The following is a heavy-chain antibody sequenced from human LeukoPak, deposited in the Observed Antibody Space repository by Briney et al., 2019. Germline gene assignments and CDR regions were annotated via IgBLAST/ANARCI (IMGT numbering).Heavy chain of an antibody. Sequence: SVKVSCKASGGTFSSYAISWVRQAPGQGLEWMGGIIPIFGTANYAQKFQGRVTITADESTSTAYMELSSLRSEDTAVYYCTRDRGSSAPSDAFDIWGQGTMATVSS. CDR3: TRDRGSSAPSDAFDI. D-gene: IGHD2-2*01. V-gene: IGHV1-69*13. CDR1: GGTFSSYA. CDR2: IIPIFGTA. J-gene: IGHJ3*02.